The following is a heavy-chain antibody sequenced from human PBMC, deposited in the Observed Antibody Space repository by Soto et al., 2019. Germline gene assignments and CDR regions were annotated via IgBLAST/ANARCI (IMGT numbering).Heavy chain of an antibody. V-gene: IGHV1-69*12. D-gene: IGHD2-2*01. CDR2: IIPIFGTA. Sequence: QVQLVQSGAEVKKPGSSVKVSCKASGGTFSSYAISWVRQAPGQGLEWMGGIIPIFGTANYAQKFQGRVTITAEESTSTAYMELSSLRSEDTTVYYCARRGGYCISTSCPHDAFDSWGQGTMVTVSS. CDR1: GGTFSSYA. J-gene: IGHJ3*02. CDR3: ARRGGYCISTSCPHDAFDS.